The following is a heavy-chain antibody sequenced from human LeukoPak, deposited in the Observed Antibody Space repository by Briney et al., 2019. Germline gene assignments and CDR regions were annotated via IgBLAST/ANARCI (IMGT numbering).Heavy chain of an antibody. Sequence: SEALSLTCTVSGGSISSYYWSSIRQPAGKGLEWIGRIYTSGSTNYNPSLKSRVTMSVDTSKSQFSLKLSSVTAADTAVYYCARLPSIMITFGGIIVTHAFDFWGQGTMVTVSS. CDR3: ARLPSIMITFGGIIVTHAFDF. V-gene: IGHV4-4*07. J-gene: IGHJ3*01. CDR1: GGSISSYY. D-gene: IGHD3-16*02. CDR2: IYTSGST.